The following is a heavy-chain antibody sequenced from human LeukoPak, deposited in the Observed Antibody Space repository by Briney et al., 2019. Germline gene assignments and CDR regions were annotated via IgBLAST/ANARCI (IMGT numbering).Heavy chain of an antibody. J-gene: IGHJ4*02. CDR1: GYTFTSYG. V-gene: IGHV1-18*01. D-gene: IGHD6-19*01. CDR3: ARDLSGWNPFDY. Sequence: GAPVKVSCKASGYTFTSYGISWVRQAPGQGLEWMGWISADNGNTNYAQKLQGRVTMTTDTSTSTAYMELRSLRSDDTAVYYCARDLSGWNPFDYWGQGTLVTVSS. CDR2: ISADNGNT.